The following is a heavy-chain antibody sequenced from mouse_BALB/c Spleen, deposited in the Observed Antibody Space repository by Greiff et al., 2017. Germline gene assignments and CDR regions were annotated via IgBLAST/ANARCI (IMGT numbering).Heavy chain of an antibody. CDR1: GFTFSSYT. D-gene: IGHD3-1*01. J-gene: IGHJ4*01. V-gene: IGHV5-12-2*01. CDR2: ISNGGGST. Sequence: EVHLVESGGGLVQPGGSLKLSCAASGFTFSSYTMSWVRQTPEKRLEWVAYISNGGGSTYYPDTVKGRFTISRDNAKNTLYLQMSSLKSEDTAMYYCARQAREEDYAMDYWGQGTSVTVSS. CDR3: ARQAREEDYAMDY.